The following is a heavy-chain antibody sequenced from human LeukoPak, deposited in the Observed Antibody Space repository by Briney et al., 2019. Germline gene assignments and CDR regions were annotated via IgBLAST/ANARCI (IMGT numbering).Heavy chain of an antibody. J-gene: IGHJ4*01. V-gene: IGHV4-34*01. D-gene: IGHD4/OR15-4a*01. CDR3: AADYSGNYHVEFDY. CDR2: INHSGST. CDR1: GGSSSGYY. Sequence: PSETLSLTCAVYGGSSSGYYWSWIRQPPGKGLEWIGEINHSGSTNYNPSLKSRVTISVDTSKNQFSLKLTSVTAADTAVYYCAADYSGNYHVEFDYWXXXXXVTXSS.